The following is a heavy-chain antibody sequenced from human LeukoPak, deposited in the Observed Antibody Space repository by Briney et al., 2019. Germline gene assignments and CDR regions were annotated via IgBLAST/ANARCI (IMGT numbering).Heavy chain of an antibody. V-gene: IGHV3-23*01. D-gene: IGHD4-11*01. CDR1: GFTFSSYA. CDR3: AKVPVGGTVTKRYYYYYMDV. J-gene: IGHJ6*03. CDR2: ISGSGGST. Sequence: PGGSLRLSCAASGFTFSSYAMSWVRQAPGKGLEWVSAISGSGGSTYYADSVKGRFTISRDNPKNTLYLQMNSLRAEDTAVYYCAKVPVGGTVTKRYYYYYMDVWGKGTTVTVSS.